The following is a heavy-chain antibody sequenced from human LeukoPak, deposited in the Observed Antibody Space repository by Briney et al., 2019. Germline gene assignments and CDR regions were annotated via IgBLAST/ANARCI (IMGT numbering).Heavy chain of an antibody. Sequence: SETLSLTCAVYGGSFSGYYWSWIRQPPGKGLEWIGEINHSGSTNYNPSLKSRVTISVDTSKNQFSLKLSSVTAADTAVYYCARVLSGWPYYYYYYMDVWGKGTTVTISS. D-gene: IGHD6-19*01. CDR2: INHSGST. V-gene: IGHV4-34*01. CDR1: GGSFSGYY. CDR3: ARVLSGWPYYYYYYMDV. J-gene: IGHJ6*03.